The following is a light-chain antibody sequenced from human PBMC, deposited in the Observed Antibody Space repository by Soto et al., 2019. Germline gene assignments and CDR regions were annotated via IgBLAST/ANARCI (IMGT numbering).Light chain of an antibody. V-gene: IGKV1-9*01. CDR1: EGISSY. Sequence: DIPLTQSPSFLSASVGDRVTISCRASEGISSYLAWYQQRPGKAPKLLIYAAASLQSGVPSRFSGSGSGTEFTLTISSLQPEDFATYYCQHLKNYPITFGQGTRLEIK. CDR3: QHLKNYPIT. J-gene: IGKJ5*01. CDR2: AAA.